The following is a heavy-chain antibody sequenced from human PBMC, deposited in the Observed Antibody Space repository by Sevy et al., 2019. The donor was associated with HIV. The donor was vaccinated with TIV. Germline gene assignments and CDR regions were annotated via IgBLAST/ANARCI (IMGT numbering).Heavy chain of an antibody. D-gene: IGHD4-17*01. CDR2: VKSKGGGWTT. Sequence: GGSLRLSCAASGFTFSTAWMSWVRQAPGKGLEWVSRVKSKGGGWTTDYAAPVKGRFTISRDDSTNTVYLQMNSLKIEDTAVYYCTTEYFGDYHYWGQGTLVTVSS. CDR1: GFTFSTAW. V-gene: IGHV3-15*01. CDR3: TTEYFGDYHY. J-gene: IGHJ4*02.